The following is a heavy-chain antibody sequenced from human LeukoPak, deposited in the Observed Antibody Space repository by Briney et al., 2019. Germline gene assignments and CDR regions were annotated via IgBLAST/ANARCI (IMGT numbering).Heavy chain of an antibody. CDR3: VRRKTGVNSYGN. Sequence: PGGSLRLSCAASGFTFSSYSMNWVRQAPGKGLEWVSSISSSSTYIYYADSVKGRFTISRDNTKKSLYLQMNSLRAEDTAVYYCVRRKTGVNSYGNWGRGTLVTVSS. D-gene: IGHD5-18*01. J-gene: IGHJ4*02. CDR1: GFTFSSYS. CDR2: ISSSSTYI. V-gene: IGHV3-21*01.